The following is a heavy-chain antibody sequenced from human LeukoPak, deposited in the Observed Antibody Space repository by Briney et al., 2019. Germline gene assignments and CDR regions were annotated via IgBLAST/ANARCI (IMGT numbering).Heavy chain of an antibody. Sequence: ASVKVSCKASGYTFTSYAMNWVRQAPGQGLEWMGWISAYNGNTNYAQKLQGRVTMTTDTSTSTAYMELRSLRSDDTAVYYCARVRSYYYYMDVWGKGTTVTVSS. J-gene: IGHJ6*03. V-gene: IGHV1-18*01. CDR1: GYTFTSYA. CDR3: ARVRSYYYYMDV. CDR2: ISAYNGNT.